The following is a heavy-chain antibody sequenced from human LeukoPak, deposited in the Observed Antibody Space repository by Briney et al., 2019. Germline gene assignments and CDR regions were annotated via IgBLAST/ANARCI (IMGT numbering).Heavy chain of an antibody. CDR1: GGSISSGGYS. CDR3: ARPLTHGGSYYD. J-gene: IGHJ4*02. Sequence: SETLSLTCAVSGGSISSGGYSWSWIRQPPGKGLEWIGSVHYSGSAYYNPSLKSRVTISVDTSKNQFSLKLNSVTAADTAVYYCARPLTHGGSYYDWGQGTLVTVSS. V-gene: IGHV4-30-2*03. CDR2: VHYSGSA. D-gene: IGHD1-26*01.